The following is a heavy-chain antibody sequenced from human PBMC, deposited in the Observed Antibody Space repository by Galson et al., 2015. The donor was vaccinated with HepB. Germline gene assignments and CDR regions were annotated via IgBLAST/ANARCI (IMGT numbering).Heavy chain of an antibody. D-gene: IGHD3-22*01. CDR2: IRIKANGYAT. CDR1: GFTFSASG. V-gene: IGHV3-73*01. Sequence: SLRLSCAASGFTFSASGTHWVRQASGKGLEWVGRIRIKANGYATHYTASVKGRFTISRDDLKNTAYLQMNNLKIEDTAVYYCTRQEDYYDVGFDYWGQGTLVTVSS. CDR3: TRQEDYYDVGFDY. J-gene: IGHJ4*02.